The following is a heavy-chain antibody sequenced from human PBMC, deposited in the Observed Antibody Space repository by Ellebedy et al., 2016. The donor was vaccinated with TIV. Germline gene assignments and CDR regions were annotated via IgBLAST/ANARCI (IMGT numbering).Heavy chain of an antibody. D-gene: IGHD1-26*01. CDR1: GFTFSSYW. CDR3: ARAGSYRFDY. J-gene: IGHJ4*02. Sequence: GESLKISCAASGFTFSSYWMHWVRQAPGKGLVWVSRINTDGRSIDYEDSVKGRFTISRDNAKNTLYLQMNSLRLEDTGVYFCARAGSYRFDYWGQGSLVTVSS. V-gene: IGHV3-74*01. CDR2: INTDGRSI.